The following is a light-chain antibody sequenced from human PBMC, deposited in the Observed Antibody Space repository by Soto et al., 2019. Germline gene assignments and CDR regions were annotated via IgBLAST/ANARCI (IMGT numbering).Light chain of an antibody. CDR3: QQNGSSGT. V-gene: IGKV3-20*01. CDR2: GAS. Sequence: EIVLTQSPATLSVSPGEGVTLYCRASQSVSNNLAWYQQKPGTAPRLLIYGASTKATGIPARLSDSGSGTDFTLTVSRLEPEDFAVYYWQQNGSSGTFGQGTKVDI. J-gene: IGKJ1*01. CDR1: QSVSNN.